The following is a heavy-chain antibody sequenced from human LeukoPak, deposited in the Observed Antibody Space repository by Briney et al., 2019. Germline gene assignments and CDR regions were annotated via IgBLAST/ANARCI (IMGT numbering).Heavy chain of an antibody. CDR2: IYTSGST. CDR3: ARDSIGITIFGDAFDI. J-gene: IGHJ3*02. CDR1: GGSIGSGSYY. D-gene: IGHD3-3*01. V-gene: IGHV4-61*02. Sequence: PSQTLSLTCTVSGGSIGSGSYYWSWIRQPAGKGLEWIGRIYTSGSTNYNPSLKSRVTISVDTSKNQFSLKLSSVTAADTAVYYCARDSIGITIFGDAFDIWGQGTMATVSS.